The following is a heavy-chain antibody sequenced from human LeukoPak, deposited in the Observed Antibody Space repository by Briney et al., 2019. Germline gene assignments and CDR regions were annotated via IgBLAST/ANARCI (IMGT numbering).Heavy chain of an antibody. CDR3: ARHAYDSSGYYYLDAFDI. V-gene: IGHV4-61*05. D-gene: IGHD3-22*01. J-gene: IGHJ3*02. CDR2: IYYSGST. CDR1: GGSISSSSYY. Sequence: SETLSLTCTVSGGSISSSSYYWGWIRQPPGKGLEWIGYIYYSGSTNYNPSLKSRVTISVDTSKNQFSLKLSSVTAADTAVYYCARHAYDSSGYYYLDAFDIWGQGTMVTVSS.